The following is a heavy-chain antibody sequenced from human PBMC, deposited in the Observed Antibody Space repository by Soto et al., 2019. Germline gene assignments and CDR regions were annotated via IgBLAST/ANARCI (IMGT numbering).Heavy chain of an antibody. CDR1: GYTFTGYY. CDR2: INPNSGGT. J-gene: IGHJ6*02. Sequence: ASVKVSCRASGYTFTGYYMHWARQAPGQGLEWMGWINPNSGGTNYAQKFQGRVTMTRDTSISTAYMELSRLRSDDTAVYYCARAEGYSSSPQGANYYYYGMDVWGQGTTVTVSS. D-gene: IGHD6-6*01. CDR3: ARAEGYSSSPQGANYYYYGMDV. V-gene: IGHV1-2*02.